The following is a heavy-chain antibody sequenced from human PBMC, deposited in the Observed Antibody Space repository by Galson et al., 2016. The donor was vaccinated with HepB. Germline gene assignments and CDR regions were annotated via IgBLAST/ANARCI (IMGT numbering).Heavy chain of an antibody. CDR2: IRGGNTNT. V-gene: IGHV3-48*02. J-gene: IGHJ4*02. Sequence: SLRLSCAASGFTFGTYSMNWVRQAPGKGLEWIAYIRGGNTNTDYAVSVKGRFTISRDDATNSLFLQMNSLRDEDTAIYYCARDHDWAFDYWGQGTLVSVSS. CDR1: GFTFGTYS. CDR3: ARDHDWAFDY. D-gene: IGHD3-9*01.